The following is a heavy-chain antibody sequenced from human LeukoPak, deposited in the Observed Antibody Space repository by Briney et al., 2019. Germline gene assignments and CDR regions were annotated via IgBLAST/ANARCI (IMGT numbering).Heavy chain of an antibody. J-gene: IGHJ5*02. V-gene: IGHV1-69*13. CDR3: ARDYYDSSGYLNWFDP. D-gene: IGHD3-22*01. Sequence: SVKVSCKASGGTFSSYAISWVRQAPGQGLEWMGEIIPIFGTANYAQKFQGRVTITADESTSTAYMELSSLRSEDTAVYYCARDYYDSSGYLNWFDPWGQGTLVTVSS. CDR1: GGTFSSYA. CDR2: IIPIFGTA.